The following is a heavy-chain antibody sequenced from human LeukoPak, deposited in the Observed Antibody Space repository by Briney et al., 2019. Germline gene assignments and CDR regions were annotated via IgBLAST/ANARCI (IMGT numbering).Heavy chain of an antibody. Sequence: ASVKVSCKASGYTLTGYYMHWVRQVPRQGLEWMGWINPNSGDANYAQKFQGRVTMTRDTSISTAYMELSRLRSDDTAVYYCARGSIVVVPAASVFDPWGQGTLVTVSS. J-gene: IGHJ5*02. CDR3: ARGSIVVVPAASVFDP. D-gene: IGHD2-2*01. V-gene: IGHV1-2*02. CDR1: GYTLTGYY. CDR2: INPNSGDA.